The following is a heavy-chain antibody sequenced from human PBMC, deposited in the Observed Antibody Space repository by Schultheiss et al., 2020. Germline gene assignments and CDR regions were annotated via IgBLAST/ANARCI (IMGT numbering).Heavy chain of an antibody. CDR2: ISATASNI. Sequence: GESLKISCAASGFSFSDYYMNWIRQAPGKGLEWISSISATASNIYYADSVRGRFTLSRDNSKNSLYLHMSRLTTDDTAVYYCARSGAGFDSWGQGTLVTVSS. D-gene: IGHD1-26*01. J-gene: IGHJ5*01. V-gene: IGHV3-11*01. CDR1: GFSFSDYY. CDR3: ARSGAGFDS.